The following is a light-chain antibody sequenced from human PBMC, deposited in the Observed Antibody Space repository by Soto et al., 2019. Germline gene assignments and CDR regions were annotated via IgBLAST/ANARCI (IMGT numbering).Light chain of an antibody. J-gene: IGLJ1*01. Sequence: QSVLTQPASVSGSPGQSITISCTGTSSDVGGYNYVSWYQQHPGKAPKLMIYDVSNRPSGVSNRFSGSKPGNTASLTISGLQAEDEADYYCSSYTSSSLHVFGTGTKVTVL. CDR2: DVS. CDR3: SSYTSSSLHV. CDR1: SSDVGGYNY. V-gene: IGLV2-14*03.